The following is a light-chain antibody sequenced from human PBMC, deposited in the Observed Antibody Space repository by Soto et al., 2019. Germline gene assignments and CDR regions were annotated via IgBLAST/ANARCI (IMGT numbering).Light chain of an antibody. Sequence: QSVLTQPPSVSGAAGRRVTISCTGGSSNIGADYDVHWYQQLPGTAPKLLIYGNSNRPSGVPDRFSGSKSGTSASLAITGLQAEDEAYYYCQSYDSSLSAVVFGGGTKLTV. V-gene: IGLV1-40*01. CDR1: SSNIGADYD. J-gene: IGLJ3*02. CDR2: GNS. CDR3: QSYDSSLSAVV.